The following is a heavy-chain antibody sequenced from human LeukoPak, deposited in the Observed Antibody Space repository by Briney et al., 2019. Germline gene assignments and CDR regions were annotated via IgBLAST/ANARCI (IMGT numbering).Heavy chain of an antibody. CDR1: GGSISSSSYY. V-gene: IGHV4-39*07. CDR3: ARDRGYYDYVWGSYRYTAHFDY. D-gene: IGHD3-16*02. Sequence: SETLSLTCTVSGGSISSSSYYWGWIRQPPGKGLEWIGSIYYSGSTYYNPSLKSRVTISVDTSKNQFSLKLSSVTAADTAVYYCARDRGYYDYVWGSYRYTAHFDYWGQGTLVTVSP. CDR2: IYYSGST. J-gene: IGHJ4*02.